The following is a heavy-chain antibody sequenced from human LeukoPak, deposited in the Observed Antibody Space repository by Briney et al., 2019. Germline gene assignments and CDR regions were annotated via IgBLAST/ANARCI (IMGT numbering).Heavy chain of an antibody. CDR2: ISAYNGNT. CDR1: GGTFSSYA. CDR3: ARYDYSNYSLDY. J-gene: IGHJ4*02. V-gene: IGHV1-18*01. Sequence: ASVKVSCKASGGTFSSYAISWVRQAPGQGLEWMGWISAYNGNTNYAQKLQGSVTMTTDTSTSTAYMELRSLRSDDTAVYYCARYDYSNYSLDYWGQGTLVTVSS. D-gene: IGHD4-11*01.